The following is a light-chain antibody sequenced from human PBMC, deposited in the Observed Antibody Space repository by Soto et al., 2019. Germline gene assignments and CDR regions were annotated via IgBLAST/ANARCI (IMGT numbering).Light chain of an antibody. V-gene: IGLV2-11*01. Sequence: QSVLTQPHSVSGSPGQSVTISCTGTSSDVGGYSYVSWYQQHPGKAPQLIIYDVTERPSGVPDRFSGSESGNTASLTISGLQAEDEADYYCCSYTGSYSYVFGIGTKLTVL. CDR1: SSDVGGYSY. CDR3: CSYTGSYSYV. CDR2: DVT. J-gene: IGLJ1*01.